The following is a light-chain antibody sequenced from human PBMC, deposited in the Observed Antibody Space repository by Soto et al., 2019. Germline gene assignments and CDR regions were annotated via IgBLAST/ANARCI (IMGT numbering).Light chain of an antibody. CDR3: QQYDSHPMYT. J-gene: IGKJ2*01. V-gene: IGKV1-5*03. CDR2: KTS. Sequence: DIQMTQSPSTLSASVGDRVTITCRASQNIVNWLAWYQQKPGKAPNLLIYKTSTLQRGVPSRFSGSGSGTEFTLTISSLQPDDFATYYCQQYDSHPMYTFGQGTKVEI. CDR1: QNIVNW.